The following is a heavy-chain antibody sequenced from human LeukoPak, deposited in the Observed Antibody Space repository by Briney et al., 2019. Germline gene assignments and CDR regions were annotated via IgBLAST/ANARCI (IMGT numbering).Heavy chain of an antibody. CDR2: ISSSSSYI. V-gene: IGHV3-21*01. J-gene: IGHJ4*02. D-gene: IGHD4/OR15-4a*01. CDR3: ARGPVTMGDY. Sequence: PGGSLRLSCAASGFTSSSYSMNWVRQAPGKGLEWVSSISSSSSYIYYADSVKGRFTISRDNAKNSLYLQMNSLRAEDTAVYYCARGPVTMGDYWGQGTLVTVSS. CDR1: GFTSSSYS.